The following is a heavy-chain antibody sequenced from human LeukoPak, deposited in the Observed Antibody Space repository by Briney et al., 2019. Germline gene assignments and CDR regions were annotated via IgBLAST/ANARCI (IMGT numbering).Heavy chain of an antibody. D-gene: IGHD6-13*01. CDR3: ARRAASRGD. Sequence: PSETLSLTCTVSGGSISSSRYYWGWIRQPPGKGLEWIGSIYYSGSTYYNPSLKSRVTISVDTSKNQFSLKLSSVTAADTAVYYCARRAASRGDWGQGTLVTVSS. CDR1: GGSISSSRYY. CDR2: IYYSGST. V-gene: IGHV4-39*01. J-gene: IGHJ4*02.